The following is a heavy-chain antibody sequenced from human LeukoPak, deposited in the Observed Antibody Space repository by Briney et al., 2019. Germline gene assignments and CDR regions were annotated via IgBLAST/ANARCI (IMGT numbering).Heavy chain of an antibody. V-gene: IGHV3-74*01. CDR1: GFTFSSYW. J-gene: IGHJ6*02. CDR3: ARAYSSSWLFSYYGMDV. CDR2: INSDGSST. D-gene: IGHD6-6*01. Sequence: PGGSLRLSCAASGFTFSSYWMHWVRQAPGKGLVWVSRINSDGSSTSYADSVKGRFTISRDNAKNTLYLQMNSLRAEDTAVYYCARAYSSSWLFSYYGMDVWGQGTTVTVSS.